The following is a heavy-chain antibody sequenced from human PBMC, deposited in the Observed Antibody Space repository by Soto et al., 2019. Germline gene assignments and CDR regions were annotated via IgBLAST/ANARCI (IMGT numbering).Heavy chain of an antibody. CDR2: ISRDGGTK. CDR3: TGEVASGY. D-gene: IGHD2-8*02. Sequence: QVPLVESGEGVVQPGRSLRLSCAVSGFTVSTYGMHWVRQAPGKGLEWVAVISRDGGTKYYADSVKGRFTISRDNSRNTLFLEMNSLRGDDMAVYYCTGEVASGYWGQGTLVTVSS. CDR1: GFTVSTYG. V-gene: IGHV3-30*03. J-gene: IGHJ4*02.